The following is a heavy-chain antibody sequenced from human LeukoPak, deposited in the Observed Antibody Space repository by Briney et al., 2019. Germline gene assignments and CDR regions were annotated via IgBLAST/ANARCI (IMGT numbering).Heavy chain of an antibody. Sequence: SVKVSCKASGGTFSSYAISWVRQAPGQGLEWMGGIIPIFGTANYAQKFQGRVTITADESTSTAYVELSSLRSEDTAVYYCAGAMVRGVIHYYYYYYMDVWGKGTTVTVSS. V-gene: IGHV1-69*13. D-gene: IGHD3-10*01. CDR2: IIPIFGTA. J-gene: IGHJ6*03. CDR1: GGTFSSYA. CDR3: AGAMVRGVIHYYYYYYMDV.